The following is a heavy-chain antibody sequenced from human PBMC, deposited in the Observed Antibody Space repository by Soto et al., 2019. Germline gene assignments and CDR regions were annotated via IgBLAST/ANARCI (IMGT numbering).Heavy chain of an antibody. J-gene: IGHJ4*02. D-gene: IGHD4-17*01. CDR2: ISYDGSNK. V-gene: IGHV3-30*18. CDR1: GFTFSSYG. CDR3: AKDFPASILPTVKAY. Sequence: PGGSLRLSCAASGFTFSSYGMHWVRQAPGKGLEWVAVISYDGSNKYYADSVKGRFTISRDNSKNTLYLQMNSLRAEDTAVYYCAKDFPASILPTVKAYWGQGTLVTVSS.